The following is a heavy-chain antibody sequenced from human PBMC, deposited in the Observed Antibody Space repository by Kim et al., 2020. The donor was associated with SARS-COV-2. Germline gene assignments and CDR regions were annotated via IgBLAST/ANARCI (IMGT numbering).Heavy chain of an antibody. V-gene: IGHV3-30*02. D-gene: IGHD2-15*01. Sequence: EGGRFTISRDNSKNTLYLQMNNLRAEDTALYYCVKEAAFTTVVVDYYFDFWGQGTLVTVSS. J-gene: IGHJ4*02. CDR3: VKEAAFTTVVVDYYFDF.